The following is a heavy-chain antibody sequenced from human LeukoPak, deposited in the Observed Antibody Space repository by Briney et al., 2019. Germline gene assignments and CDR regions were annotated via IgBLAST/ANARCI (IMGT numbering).Heavy chain of an antibody. CDR2: ISYDGSNK. CDR1: GSTFSSYG. J-gene: IGHJ4*02. CDR3: AKGDQLLWFGELSPTSYFDY. V-gene: IGHV3-30*18. D-gene: IGHD3-10*01. Sequence: QPGGSLRLSCAASGSTFSSYGMHWVRQAPGKGLEWVAVISYDGSNKYYADSVKGRFTISRDNSKNTLYLQMNSLRAEDTAVYYCAKGDQLLWFGELSPTSYFDYWGQGTLVTVSS.